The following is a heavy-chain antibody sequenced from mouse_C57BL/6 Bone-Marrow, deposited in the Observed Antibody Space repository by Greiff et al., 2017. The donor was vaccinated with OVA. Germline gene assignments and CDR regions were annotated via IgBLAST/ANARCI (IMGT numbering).Heavy chain of an antibody. J-gene: IGHJ3*01. V-gene: IGHV12-3*01. D-gene: IGHD2-3*01. CDR3: AGDRGRDGFAY. CDR2: ITHSGET. Sequence: QLQESGPGLVKPSQSLFLTCSITGFPITSGYYWIWIRQSPGKPLEWMGYITHSGETFYNPSLQSPISITRETSKNQFFLQLNSVTTEDTAMYYGAGDRGRDGFAYWGQGTLVTVSA. CDR1: GFPITSGYY.